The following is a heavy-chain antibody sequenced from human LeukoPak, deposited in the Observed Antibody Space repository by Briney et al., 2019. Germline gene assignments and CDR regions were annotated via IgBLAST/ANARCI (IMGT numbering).Heavy chain of an antibody. CDR1: GFTFSSYS. CDR3: ARDAKTYYYDSSGPYFDY. D-gene: IGHD3-22*01. CDR2: ISSSSSTI. Sequence: GGSLRLSCAASGFTFSSYSMNWVRQAPGKGLEWVSYISSSSSTIYYADSVKGRFTISRDNAKNTLYLQMNSLRAEDTAVYYCARDAKTYYYDSSGPYFDYWGQGTLVTVSS. J-gene: IGHJ4*02. V-gene: IGHV3-48*04.